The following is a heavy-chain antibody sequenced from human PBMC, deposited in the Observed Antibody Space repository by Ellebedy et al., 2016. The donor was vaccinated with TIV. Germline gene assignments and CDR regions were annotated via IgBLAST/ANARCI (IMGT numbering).Heavy chain of an antibody. Sequence: GGSLRLSCAASGFTFSSFPMHWVRQAPGKGLEWLSVISGAGHNTYNADSVKGRFTITRDNSKNTLFLQMKRLRAEDTAVYYCAKGSSSGFNYDRVGFQYWGQGTLVTVSS. J-gene: IGHJ4*02. CDR2: ISGAGHNT. CDR1: GFTFSSFP. CDR3: AKGSSSGFNYDRVGFQY. D-gene: IGHD3-22*01. V-gene: IGHV3-23*01.